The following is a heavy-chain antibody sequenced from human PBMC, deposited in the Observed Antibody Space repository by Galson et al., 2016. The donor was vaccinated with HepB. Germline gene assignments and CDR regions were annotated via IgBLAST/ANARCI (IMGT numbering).Heavy chain of an antibody. J-gene: IGHJ6*02. CDR3: ARGAFSHSMDG. CDR2: INNDGSTT. Sequence: SLRLSCAASGFTLSLYWMHWVRQAPGKGLVWVACINNDGSTTSYANSVKGRYTISRDNAESTLYLQMNSLSAEDTAIYYCARGAFSHSMDGWGQGTTVTVAS. D-gene: IGHD3-3*02. V-gene: IGHV3-74*01. CDR1: GFTLSLYW.